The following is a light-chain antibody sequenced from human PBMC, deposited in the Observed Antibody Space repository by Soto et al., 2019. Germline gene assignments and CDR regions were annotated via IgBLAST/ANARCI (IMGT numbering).Light chain of an antibody. J-gene: IGKJ1*01. CDR1: QNVGTRF. Sequence: EIELTQSPGTLSLSPGERATLSCRASQNVGTRFLAWYQQKPGQAPTLLIYGASKRATGIPDRFSGSGSVTDFTLTISRLQPEDYAVYQCQQYSGSLPWTFGQGTKVEMK. CDR2: GAS. V-gene: IGKV3-20*01. CDR3: QQYSGSLPWT.